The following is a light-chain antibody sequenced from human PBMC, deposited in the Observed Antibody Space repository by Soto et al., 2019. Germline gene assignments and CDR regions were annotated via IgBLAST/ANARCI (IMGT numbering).Light chain of an antibody. V-gene: IGLV2-8*01. J-gene: IGLJ3*02. CDR3: ISYAGNKNMV. CDR1: SSDVGQFNF. Sequence: QSVLTQPPSASGSPGQSVTISCTGTSSDVGQFNFVSWYQQHPGKAPKLVIYEVTERPSGVPDRFSGSKSGNTASLTVSGLQVEDEADYYCISYAGNKNMVLGGGTKVTVL. CDR2: EVT.